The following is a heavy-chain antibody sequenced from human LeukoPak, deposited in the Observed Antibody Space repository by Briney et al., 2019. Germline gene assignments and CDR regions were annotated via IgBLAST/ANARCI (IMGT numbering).Heavy chain of an antibody. CDR2: IASDGSST. CDR1: VFTFSSYW. CDR3: ARGRPHGNDY. D-gene: IGHD4-23*01. Sequence: GGSLRLSCAASVFTFSSYWMNWVREAPWKGQVWVSRIASDGSSTTYADSVKGRFSISRDNAKNTLYLQMNSLRVEDTAVYYCARGRPHGNDYWGQGTLVTVSS. V-gene: IGHV3-74*01. J-gene: IGHJ4*02.